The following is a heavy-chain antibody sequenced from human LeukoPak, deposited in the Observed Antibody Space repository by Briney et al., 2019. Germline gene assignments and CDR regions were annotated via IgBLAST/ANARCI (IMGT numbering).Heavy chain of an antibody. D-gene: IGHD5-12*01. Sequence: PGGSLRLSCAASGFTFSSYGMHWVRQAPGKGLEWVAFIRYDGSNKYYADSVKGRFTISRDNSKNTLYLQMNSLRAEDTAVYYCAKGKATLTKDFDYWGQGTLVTVSS. CDR3: AKGKATLTKDFDY. CDR1: GFTFSSYG. CDR2: IRYDGSNK. V-gene: IGHV3-30*02. J-gene: IGHJ4*02.